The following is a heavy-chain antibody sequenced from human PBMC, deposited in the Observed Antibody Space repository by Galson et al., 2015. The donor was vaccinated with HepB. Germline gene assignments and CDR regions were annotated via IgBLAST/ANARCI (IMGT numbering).Heavy chain of an antibody. V-gene: IGHV6-1*01. CDR1: GDSVSSNSAA. CDR2: TYYRSKWYN. Sequence: CAISGDSVSSNSAAWNWIRQSPSGGLEWLGRTYYRSKWYNDYAVSVKSRITINPDTSKNQFSLQLNSVTPEDTAVYYCARDGRSSSASLFDPWGQGTLVTVSS. CDR3: ARDGRSSSASLFDP. D-gene: IGHD6-6*01. J-gene: IGHJ5*02.